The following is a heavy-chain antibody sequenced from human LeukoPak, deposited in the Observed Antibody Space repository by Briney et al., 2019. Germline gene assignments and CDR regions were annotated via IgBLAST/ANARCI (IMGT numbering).Heavy chain of an antibody. D-gene: IGHD3-10*02. V-gene: IGHV3-48*04. Sequence: GGSLRLSCVASGFTYSHYGMNWVRQAPGKGLEWVSYISSSGSTIYYADSVKGRFTISRDNAKNSLYLQMNSLRAEDTAVYYCAELGITMIGGVWGKGTTVTISS. CDR3: AELGITMIGGV. CDR1: GFTYSHYG. J-gene: IGHJ6*04. CDR2: ISSSGSTI.